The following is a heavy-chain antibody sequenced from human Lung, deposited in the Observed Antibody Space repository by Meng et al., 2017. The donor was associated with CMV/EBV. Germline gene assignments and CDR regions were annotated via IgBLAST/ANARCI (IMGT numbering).Heavy chain of an antibody. D-gene: IGHD5-18*01. CDR1: GFTVSSYS. J-gene: IGHJ4*02. V-gene: IGHV3-21*01. CDR3: ARDMDTFDY. Sequence: LRRSCAASGFTVSSYSLNWVRQAPGKGLEWVSSISSSSSYIYYADSVKGRFTISRDNAKNSLYLQMNSLRAEDTAVYYCARDMDTFDYWGQGTLVTVSS. CDR2: ISSSSSYI.